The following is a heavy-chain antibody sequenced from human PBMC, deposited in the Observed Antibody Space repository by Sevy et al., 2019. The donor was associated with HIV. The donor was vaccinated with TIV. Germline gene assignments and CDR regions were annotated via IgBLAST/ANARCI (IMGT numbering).Heavy chain of an antibody. Sequence: GGSLRLSCAASGFTFSGSAMHWVRQASGKGLEWVGRIRSKANDYVTGYAASVKGRFTISRDDSKNTAYLQMNSLKTEDTAVYYCTRNYDFWSGYPNNWFDPWGQGTLVTVSS. CDR2: IRSKANDYVT. V-gene: IGHV3-73*01. J-gene: IGHJ5*02. CDR3: TRNYDFWSGYPNNWFDP. D-gene: IGHD3-3*01. CDR1: GFTFSGSA.